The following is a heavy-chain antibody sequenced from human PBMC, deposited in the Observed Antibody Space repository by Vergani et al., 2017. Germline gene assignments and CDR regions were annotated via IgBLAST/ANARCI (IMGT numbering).Heavy chain of an antibody. CDR2: INHSGST. J-gene: IGHJ4*02. CDR1: GGSFSGYY. V-gene: IGHV4-34*01. D-gene: IGHD4-23*01. CDR3: AGGPGWYYGSNPFGY. Sequence: QVQLQQWGAGLLKPSETLSLTCAVYGGSFSGYYWSWIRQPPGKGLEWIGEINHSGSTNYNPSPKSRVTISVDTSKNQFSLKLSSVTAADTAVYYCAGGPGWYYGSNPFGYWGQGTLVTVSS.